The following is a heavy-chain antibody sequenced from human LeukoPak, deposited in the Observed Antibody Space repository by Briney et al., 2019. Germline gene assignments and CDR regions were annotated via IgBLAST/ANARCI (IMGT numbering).Heavy chain of an antibody. J-gene: IGHJ6*04. D-gene: IGHD3-10*01. CDR1: GFTFTTSD. V-gene: IGHV1-58*01. Sequence: SVKVSCKASGFTFTTSDVQWVRQARGQRLEWIGWIVVDSGNTNYAQKFQERVTITRDMSTSTAYMELSSLRSEDTAVYYCAAESRFDYGSGSYYGVDVWGKGTTVTVSS. CDR3: AAESRFDYGSGSYYGVDV. CDR2: IVVDSGNT.